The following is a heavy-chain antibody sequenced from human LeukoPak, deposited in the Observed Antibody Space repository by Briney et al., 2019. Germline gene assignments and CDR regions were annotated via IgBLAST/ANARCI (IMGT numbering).Heavy chain of an antibody. Sequence: GAPLRPSCVASGFTFSNAWMSWVRQAPGKGLEWVGRIKSKTDGGTTDYAAPVKGRLTISSYDSKNTLYLQMNSLKTEDTAVYYCTTDSVNPYWGQGTLVTVSS. D-gene: IGHD4-23*01. J-gene: IGHJ4*02. CDR2: IKSKTDGGTT. CDR3: TTDSVNPY. CDR1: GFTFSNAW. V-gene: IGHV3-15*01.